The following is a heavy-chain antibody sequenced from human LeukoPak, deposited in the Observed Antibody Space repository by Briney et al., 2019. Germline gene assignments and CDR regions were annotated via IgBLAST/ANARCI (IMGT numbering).Heavy chain of an antibody. CDR3: ARREYCGGDCYHPFDY. CDR2: IYPGGSDT. CDR1: GYSFTSYW. Sequence: GESLKISCKGSGYSFTSYWIAWVRQMPGKGLEWMGIIYPGGSDTRYNPSFRGQVTISADKSISTAYLQWSSLKASDTAMYYCARREYCGGDCYHPFDYWGQGTLVTVSS. D-gene: IGHD2-21*02. J-gene: IGHJ4*02. V-gene: IGHV5-51*01.